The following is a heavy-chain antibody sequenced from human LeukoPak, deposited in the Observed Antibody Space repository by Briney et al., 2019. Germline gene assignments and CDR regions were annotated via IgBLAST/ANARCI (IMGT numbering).Heavy chain of an antibody. CDR2: INPNSGGT. J-gene: IGHJ4*02. D-gene: IGHD3-10*01. Sequence: ASVKVSCRASGYTFTGYYMHWVRQAPGQGLEWMGWINPNSGGTNYAQKFQGRVTMTRDTSISTAYMELSRLRSDDTAVYYCARVVWFGESFDYWGQGTLVTVSS. CDR3: ARVVWFGESFDY. V-gene: IGHV1-2*02. CDR1: GYTFTGYY.